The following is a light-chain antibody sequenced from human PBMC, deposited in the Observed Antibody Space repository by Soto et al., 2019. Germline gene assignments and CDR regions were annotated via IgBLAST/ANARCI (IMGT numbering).Light chain of an antibody. V-gene: IGKV1-5*01. CDR1: QSINVW. Sequence: DIQMSQSPSTLPASVGDRVTITCRASQSINVWLAWYQHKPGQAPKLLIYDASTLESGVPSRFTGSGSETEFTLTISSLQPDDFATYYCQQYKSYSRTFGQGTKVDIK. CDR3: QQYKSYSRT. CDR2: DAS. J-gene: IGKJ1*01.